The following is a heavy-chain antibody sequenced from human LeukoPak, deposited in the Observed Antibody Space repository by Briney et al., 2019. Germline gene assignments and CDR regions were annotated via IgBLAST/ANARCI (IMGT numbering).Heavy chain of an antibody. CDR1: GFTFNTYW. J-gene: IGHJ4*02. Sequence: GGSLRLSCAASGFTFNTYWMHRVRQAPGKGLVWVARVNREGTTTTYADSVKGRFTISRDNAKNTLYLQMNNLRAEDTAVYYCARDLDWILFDYWGQGTLVTVSS. CDR2: VNREGTTT. CDR3: ARDLDWILFDY. D-gene: IGHD3-9*01. V-gene: IGHV3-74*03.